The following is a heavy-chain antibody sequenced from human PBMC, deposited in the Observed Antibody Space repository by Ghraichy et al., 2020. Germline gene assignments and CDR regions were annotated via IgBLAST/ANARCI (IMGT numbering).Heavy chain of an antibody. V-gene: IGHV3-30*18. J-gene: IGHJ6*02. Sequence: GGSLRLSCAASGFTFSSYGMHWVRQAPGKGLEWVAVISYDGSNKYNADSVKGRFTISRDNSKNTLYLQMNSLRTEDTAVYYCAKPLSVFGRYYYYYGMDVWGQGTTVTVSS. CDR1: GFTFSSYG. CDR2: ISYDGSNK. CDR3: AKPLSVFGRYYYYYGMDV. D-gene: IGHD3-16*01.